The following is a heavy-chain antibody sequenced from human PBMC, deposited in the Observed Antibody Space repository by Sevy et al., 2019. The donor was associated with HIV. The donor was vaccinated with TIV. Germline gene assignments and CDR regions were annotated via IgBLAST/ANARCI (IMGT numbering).Heavy chain of an antibody. Sequence: GGSLRLSCVASGLTFSDYDMNWVRQSPGRGLEWIAYTTGSGRNRYYADSVKGRFIISRDNAKSSVFLEMNTLRDEDTALYYCTREQLASAGGGLDHWGQRILVTVSS. V-gene: IGHV3-48*03. J-gene: IGHJ5*02. CDR1: GLTFSDYD. CDR3: TREQLASAGGGLDH. CDR2: TTGSGRNR. D-gene: IGHD6-13*01.